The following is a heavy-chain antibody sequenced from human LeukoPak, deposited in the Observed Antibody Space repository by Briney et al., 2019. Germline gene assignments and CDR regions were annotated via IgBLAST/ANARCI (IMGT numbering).Heavy chain of an antibody. J-gene: IGHJ4*02. Sequence: SETLSLTCSVSGDSVSSYYWSWIRQSPGKGLEWIGYVHYSGSSNSNPSLKSRVTTSVDTSRNQFSLKLSSVTAADTAVYYCASLSYSSSSPYWGQGTLVTVSS. CDR1: GDSVSSYY. CDR2: VHYSGSS. V-gene: IGHV4-59*02. D-gene: IGHD6-6*01. CDR3: ASLSYSSSSPY.